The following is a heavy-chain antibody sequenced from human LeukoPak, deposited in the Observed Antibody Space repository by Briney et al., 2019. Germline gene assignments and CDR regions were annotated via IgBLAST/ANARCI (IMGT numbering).Heavy chain of an antibody. CDR1: GYTFTSYY. D-gene: IGHD3-22*01. Sequence: ASVKVSCKASGYTFTSYYIHWVRQAPGQGLEWMGVINPSGGITNYAQKFQGRVTITRDTSASTAYMELSSLRSEDTAVYYCARGGDNWYYYDSSGYGWFDPWGQGTLVTVSS. V-gene: IGHV1-46*01. CDR2: INPSGGIT. CDR3: ARGGDNWYYYDSSGYGWFDP. J-gene: IGHJ5*02.